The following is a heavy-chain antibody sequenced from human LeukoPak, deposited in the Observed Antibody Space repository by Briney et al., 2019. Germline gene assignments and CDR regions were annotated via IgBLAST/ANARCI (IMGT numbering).Heavy chain of an antibody. CDR1: GFTVSSNY. CDR3: ASVVDSVMGIDY. Sequence: GGSLRLSCAASGFTVSSNYMSWVRQAPGKGLEWVSAIYSGGTTYYADSVKGRFTISRDNSKNTLYLQMNSLRAEDTAVYYCASVVDSVMGIDYWGQGTLVTVSS. J-gene: IGHJ4*02. D-gene: IGHD5-18*01. V-gene: IGHV3-53*01. CDR2: IYSGGTT.